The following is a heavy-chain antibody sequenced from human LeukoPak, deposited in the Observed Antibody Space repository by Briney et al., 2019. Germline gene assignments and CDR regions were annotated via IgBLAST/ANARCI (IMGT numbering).Heavy chain of an antibody. CDR1: GFTFSSYA. CDR2: ISGSGGST. D-gene: IGHD3-22*01. CDR3: TRPLYDSSGGRFDY. V-gene: IGHV3-23*01. Sequence: GGSLRLSCAASGFTFSSYAMSWVRQAPGKGLEWVSAISGSGGSTYYADSVEGRFTISRDNSKNTLYLQMNSLRAEDTAVYYCTRPLYDSSGGRFDYWGQGTLVTVSS. J-gene: IGHJ4*02.